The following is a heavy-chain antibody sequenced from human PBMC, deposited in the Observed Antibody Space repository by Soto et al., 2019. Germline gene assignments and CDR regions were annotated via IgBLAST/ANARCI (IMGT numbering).Heavy chain of an antibody. J-gene: IGHJ5*02. D-gene: IGHD3-22*01. Sequence: ASVKVSCKASGFTFTSSAVQWVRQARGQRLEWIGWIVVGSGNTNYAQKFQERVTITRDMSTSTAYMELSSLRSEDTAVYYCAADLGPVTYYYDSSGYYGNWFDPWG. CDR3: AADLGPVTYYYDSSGYYGNWFDP. CDR2: IVVGSGNT. CDR1: GFTFTSSA. V-gene: IGHV1-58*01.